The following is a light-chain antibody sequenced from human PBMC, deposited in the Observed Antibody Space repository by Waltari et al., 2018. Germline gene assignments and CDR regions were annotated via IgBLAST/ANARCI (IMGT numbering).Light chain of an antibody. Sequence: QSALTQPRSVSGSPGQSVTISCTGTSSDVGGYKFVSWYQHHPGNAPKLIIYDVTKRPSGVPDRFSASKSDNTASLTISGLQAEDEADYYCCSYAGSITFWVFGGGTKLTVL. V-gene: IGLV2-11*01. CDR3: CSYAGSITFWV. CDR1: SSDVGGYKF. CDR2: DVT. J-gene: IGLJ3*02.